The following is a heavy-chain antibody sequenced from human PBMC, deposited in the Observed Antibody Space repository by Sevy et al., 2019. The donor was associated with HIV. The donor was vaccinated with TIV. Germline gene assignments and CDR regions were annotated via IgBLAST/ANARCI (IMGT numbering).Heavy chain of an antibody. J-gene: IGHJ4*02. CDR1: GGSLDVFG. D-gene: IGHD7-27*01. CDR2: AYYNGRT. Sequence: SETLSLTCTVSGGSLDVFGWTWVRQPPGKGLEWIGYAYYNGRTNYNPSLKSRLTIPVGTSARQFSQHLNSVTAADTAIYYCARDNWGSIDYWGQGILVTVSS. V-gene: IGHV4-59*01. CDR3: ARDNWGSIDY.